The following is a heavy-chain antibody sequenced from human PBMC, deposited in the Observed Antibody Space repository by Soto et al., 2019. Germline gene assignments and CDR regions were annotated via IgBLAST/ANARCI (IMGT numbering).Heavy chain of an antibody. CDR2: IDPSDSYT. Sequence: GESLKISCKGSGYSFSNYYITWVRQMPGKGLEWMGRIDPSDSYTHYSPSFQGHVTISVDKSITTAYLQWSSLKASDTAMYYCSRPTDDSGYSISDFWDQRTLDTVSS. CDR1: GYSFSNYY. J-gene: IGHJ4*01. CDR3: SRPTDDSGYSISDF. D-gene: IGHD3-22*01. V-gene: IGHV5-10-1*01.